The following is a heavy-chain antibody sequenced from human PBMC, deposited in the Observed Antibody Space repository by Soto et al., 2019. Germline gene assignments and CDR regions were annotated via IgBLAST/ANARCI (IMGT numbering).Heavy chain of an antibody. V-gene: IGHV3-30*18. CDR1: GFTFSSYG. CDR3: AQIDY. CDR2: ISYDGSNK. Sequence: QVQLVESGGGVVQPGRSLRLSCAASGFTFSSYGMHWVRQAPGKGLEWVAVISYDGSNKYYADSVKGRFTISRDNSKNTLYLQMNSLRAEDTAMYYCAQIDYWGQGTLVTVSS. J-gene: IGHJ4*02.